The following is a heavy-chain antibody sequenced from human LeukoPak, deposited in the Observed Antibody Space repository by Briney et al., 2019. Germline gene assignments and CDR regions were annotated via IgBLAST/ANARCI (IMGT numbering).Heavy chain of an antibody. V-gene: IGHV3-30*04. CDR2: MSFDESNK. CDR3: ARSYYYGSGSYYGTRLYYFDY. J-gene: IGHJ4*02. CDR1: GFTISSYT. D-gene: IGHD3-10*01. Sequence: PSGSLRLSCTASGFTISSYTMHWVRHAPPQGKERVAVMSFDESNKYYADSVKGRFTISRDNSKNTLYLQMNSLRAEDTAVYYCARSYYYGSGSYYGTRLYYFDYWGQGTLVTVSS.